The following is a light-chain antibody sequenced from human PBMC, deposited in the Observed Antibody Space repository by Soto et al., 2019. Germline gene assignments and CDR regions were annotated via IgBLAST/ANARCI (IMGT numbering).Light chain of an antibody. V-gene: IGLV2-14*01. J-gene: IGLJ2*01. CDR1: SSDVGAYNY. CDR3: SSYTSGSTLVV. Sequence: QSALTQPASVSGSPGQSITISCTGSSSDVGAYNYVSWYQQHPGKAPRLMIYEVTNRPSGVSNRFSGSKSGNMASLTISGLRAEDEADYYCSSYTSGSTLVVFGGGTKLTVL. CDR2: EVT.